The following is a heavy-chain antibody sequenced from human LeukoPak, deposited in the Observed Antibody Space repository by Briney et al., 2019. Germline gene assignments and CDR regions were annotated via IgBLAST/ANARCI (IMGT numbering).Heavy chain of an antibody. CDR2: TSSSDAGT. CDR3: AKGTYYYDSSGYNFDY. D-gene: IGHD3-22*01. V-gene: IGHV3-23*01. CDR1: GFTLSTYA. Sequence: PGGSLRLSCAASGFTLSTYAMSWVRQTPGKGLEGVAATSSSDAGTYHADSVRGRFTISRDNAKNTLYLQMNSLRAEDTAVYYCAKGTYYYDSSGYNFDYWGQGTLVTVSS. J-gene: IGHJ4*02.